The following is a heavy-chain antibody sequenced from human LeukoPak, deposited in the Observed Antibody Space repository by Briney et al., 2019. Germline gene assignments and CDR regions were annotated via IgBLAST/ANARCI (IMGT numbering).Heavy chain of an antibody. CDR3: VRGCNRAHCPYFFDS. J-gene: IGHJ4*02. Sequence: QTGGSLRLSCAASGFTFSTCWMTWVRQAPGKGLEWVATIRQDDIDRHLVDSVKGRFFISRDNAKNSLYLQMNSLTVEDTAVYYCVRGCNRAHCPYFFDSWGQGTLITVS. D-gene: IGHD2/OR15-2a*01. V-gene: IGHV3-7*01. CDR2: IRQDDIDR. CDR1: GFTFSTCW.